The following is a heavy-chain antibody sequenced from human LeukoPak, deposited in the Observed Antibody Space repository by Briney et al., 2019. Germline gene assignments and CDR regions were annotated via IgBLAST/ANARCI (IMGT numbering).Heavy chain of an antibody. V-gene: IGHV3-33*01. Sequence: GGSLRLSCAASGFTFSSYGMHWVRQAPGKGLEWVAVIWYDGSNKYYADSVKGRFTISRDNSKNTLYLQMNSLRAEDTAVYYCARDTPRDGYYYGMDVWGQGTTVTVSS. CDR1: GFTFSSYG. J-gene: IGHJ6*02. CDR3: ARDTPRDGYYYGMDV. D-gene: IGHD2-8*01. CDR2: IWYDGSNK.